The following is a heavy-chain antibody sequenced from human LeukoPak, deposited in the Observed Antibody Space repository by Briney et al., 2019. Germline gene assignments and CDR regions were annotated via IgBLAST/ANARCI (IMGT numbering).Heavy chain of an antibody. D-gene: IGHD3-22*01. CDR1: GGSITSGEHY. CDR2: VAYTGST. J-gene: IGHJ4*02. CDR3: ASVYDSSGYYPF. Sequence: SETLSLTCTVSGGSITSGEHYCSWIRQPPGKGLEWIGYVAYTGSTNYNPSLSSRVTMSVDTSKNQFSLKLSSVTAADTAVYYCASVYDSSGYYPFWGQGTLVTVSS. V-gene: IGHV4-30-4*01.